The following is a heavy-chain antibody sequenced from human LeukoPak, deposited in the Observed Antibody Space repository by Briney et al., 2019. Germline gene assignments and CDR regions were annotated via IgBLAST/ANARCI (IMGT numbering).Heavy chain of an antibody. Sequence: GGSLRLSCAASGFTFSSYGMHWVRQAPGKGLEWVAFIRYDGSNKYYADSVKGRFTISRDNSKNTLYLQMNSLRAEDTAVYYCARDFLGWLVDDAFDIWGQGTMVTVSS. V-gene: IGHV3-30*02. CDR1: GFTFSSYG. D-gene: IGHD3-3*01. J-gene: IGHJ3*02. CDR3: ARDFLGWLVDDAFDI. CDR2: IRYDGSNK.